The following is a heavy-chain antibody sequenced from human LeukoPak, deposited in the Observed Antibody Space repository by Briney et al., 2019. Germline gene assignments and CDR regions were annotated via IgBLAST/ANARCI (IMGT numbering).Heavy chain of an antibody. V-gene: IGHV1-18*01. CDR2: ISAYNGNT. J-gene: IGHJ4*02. Sequence: ASVKVSCKASGGTFSSYAISWVRQAPGQGLEWMGWISAYNGNTNYAQKLQGRVTMTTDTSTSTAYMELRSLRSDDTAVYYCARGRAAAVHFDYWGQGTLVTVSS. CDR1: GGTFSSYA. D-gene: IGHD6-13*01. CDR3: ARGRAAAVHFDY.